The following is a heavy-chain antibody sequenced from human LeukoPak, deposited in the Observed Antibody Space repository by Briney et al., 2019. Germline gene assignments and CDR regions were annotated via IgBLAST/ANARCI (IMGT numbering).Heavy chain of an antibody. Sequence: NLGESLKISCKGSGYSFATNWLGGVRQMPGKGLELMGIIDPYDSDPRYSPSFQGQVTISADKSISTAYLQWSSLKASDTAMYYCARQTATINYFDYWGQGTLVTVSS. V-gene: IGHV5-51*01. D-gene: IGHD5-24*01. CDR3: ARQTATINYFDY. CDR2: IDPYDSDP. CDR1: GYSFATNW. J-gene: IGHJ4*02.